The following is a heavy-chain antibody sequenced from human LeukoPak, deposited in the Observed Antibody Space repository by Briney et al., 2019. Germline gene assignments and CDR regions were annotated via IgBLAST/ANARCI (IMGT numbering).Heavy chain of an antibody. J-gene: IGHJ4*02. CDR1: GFSFSRYG. V-gene: IGHV3-30*18. D-gene: IGHD2-21*02. CDR3: AKQDCGGDCYPVN. Sequence: GGSLRLSCAASGFSFSRYGMHWVRQAPGKGLEWVSFISYDGTNEDYADSVKGRFAISRDNSKNTLYLQMNSLRAEDTALYYCAKQDCGGDCYPVNWGQGTLVTVSS. CDR2: ISYDGTNE.